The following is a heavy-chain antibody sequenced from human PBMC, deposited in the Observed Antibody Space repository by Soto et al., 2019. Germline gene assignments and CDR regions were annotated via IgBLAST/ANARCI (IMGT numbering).Heavy chain of an antibody. CDR3: ARDREAVAGTYYYYGMDV. Sequence: ASVKVSCKASGYTLTSYYMHWVRQAPGQGLEWMGIINPSGGSTSYAQKFQGRVTMTRDTSTSTVYMELSSLRSEDTAVYYCARDREAVAGTYYYYGMDVWGQGTTVTVSS. J-gene: IGHJ6*02. V-gene: IGHV1-46*01. CDR1: GYTLTSYY. CDR2: INPSGGST. D-gene: IGHD6-19*01.